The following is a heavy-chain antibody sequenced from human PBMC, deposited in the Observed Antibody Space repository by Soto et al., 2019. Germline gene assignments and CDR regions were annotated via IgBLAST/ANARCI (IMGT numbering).Heavy chain of an antibody. Sequence: QVPLVQSGAEVKKPGASVKVSCKASGYTFTSYGISWVRQAPGQGLEWMGWISAYNGNTNYAQKLQGRVTMTTDTSTSTAYMELRSLRSDDTAVYYCAAATGTTSVGLDAFDIWGQGTMVTVSS. CDR1: GYTFTSYG. CDR2: ISAYNGNT. V-gene: IGHV1-18*01. D-gene: IGHD1-1*01. J-gene: IGHJ3*02. CDR3: AAATGTTSVGLDAFDI.